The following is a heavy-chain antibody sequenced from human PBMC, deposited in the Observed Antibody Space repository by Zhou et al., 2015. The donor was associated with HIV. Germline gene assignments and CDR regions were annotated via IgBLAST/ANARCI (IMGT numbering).Heavy chain of an antibody. J-gene: IGHJ3*02. D-gene: IGHD3-22*01. CDR2: IIPIFGTA. Sequence: QVQLVQSGAEVKKPGSSVKVSCKASGGTFSSYGISWVRQAPGQGLEWMGGIIPIFGTANYAQKFQGRVTITADKSTSTAYMDLSSLRSEDTAVYYCARSSGNYDYAFDIWGQGTKVIVSS. CDR1: GGTFSSYG. CDR3: ARSSGNYDYAFDI. V-gene: IGHV1-69*06.